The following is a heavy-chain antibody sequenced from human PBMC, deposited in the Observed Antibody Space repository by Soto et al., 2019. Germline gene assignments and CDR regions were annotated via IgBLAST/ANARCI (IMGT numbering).Heavy chain of an antibody. J-gene: IGHJ3*02. Sequence: SETLSLTCTVSGGSISSYYWSWIRQPPGKGLEWIGYIYYSGSTNYNPSLKSRVTISVDTSKNQFSLKLSSVTAADTAVYYCARGGGYCSSTSCYYDFWSGSAFDIWGQGTMVTVSS. D-gene: IGHD2-2*01. CDR1: GGSISSYY. CDR2: IYYSGST. V-gene: IGHV4-59*01. CDR3: ARGGGYCSSTSCYYDFWSGSAFDI.